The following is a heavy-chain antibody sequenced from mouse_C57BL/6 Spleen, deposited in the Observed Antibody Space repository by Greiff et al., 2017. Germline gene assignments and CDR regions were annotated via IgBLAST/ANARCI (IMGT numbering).Heavy chain of an antibody. D-gene: IGHD3-1*01. CDR1: GYTFTSYW. J-gene: IGHJ3*01. CDR2: IDPSDSYT. V-gene: IGHV1-69*01. CDR3: ARKGVGPRGFAY. Sequence: QVQLQQPGAELVMPGASVKLSCKASGYTFTSYWMHWVKQRPGQGLEWIGEIDPSDSYTNYNQKFKGKSTLTVDKSSSTAYMQLSSLTSEDSAVYYCARKGVGPRGFAYWGQGTLVTVSA.